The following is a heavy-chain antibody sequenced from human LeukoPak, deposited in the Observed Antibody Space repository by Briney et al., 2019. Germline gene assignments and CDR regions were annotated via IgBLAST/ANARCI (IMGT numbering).Heavy chain of an antibody. J-gene: IGHJ6*03. CDR1: GFTVSSNY. D-gene: IGHD3-16*02. CDR3: ARNRGSYRYHYYYYMDV. V-gene: IGHV3-53*01. CDR2: IYSGGST. Sequence: GGSLRLSCAASGFTVSSNYMSWVRQAPGKGLEWVSVIYSGGSTYYADSVKGRFTISRDNSKNTLYLQMNSLRDEDTAVYYCARNRGSYRYHYYYYMDVWGKGTTVTVSS.